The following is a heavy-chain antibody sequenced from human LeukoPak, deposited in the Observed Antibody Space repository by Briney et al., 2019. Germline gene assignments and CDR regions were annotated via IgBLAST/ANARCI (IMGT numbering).Heavy chain of an antibody. CDR3: AKGAGGFSYYNWFDP. D-gene: IGHD5-18*01. Sequence: ASETLSLTCTVSGGSISSSPYYWGWIRQPPGKGLEWIGSIYYSGTTHYNPSLESRVTISVDTSKNQFSLKLASVTAVDTAIYYCAKGAGGFSYYNWFDPWGQGTLVTVSS. CDR1: GGSISSSPYY. J-gene: IGHJ5*02. CDR2: IYYSGTT. V-gene: IGHV4-39*07.